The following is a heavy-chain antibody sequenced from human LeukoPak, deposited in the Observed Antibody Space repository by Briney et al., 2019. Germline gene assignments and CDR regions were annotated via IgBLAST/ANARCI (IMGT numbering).Heavy chain of an antibody. CDR2: IYHSGRT. D-gene: IGHD3-3*01. CDR3: ARDWRISLDY. Sequence: PSETLSLTCTVSGYSISSGYYWGWIRQPPGKGLEWIGSIYHSGRTYYNPSLKSRVTMSVDTSKNQFSLKLSSVTAADTAVYYCARDWRISLDYWGQGTLVTVSS. J-gene: IGHJ4*02. V-gene: IGHV4-38-2*02. CDR1: GYSISSGYY.